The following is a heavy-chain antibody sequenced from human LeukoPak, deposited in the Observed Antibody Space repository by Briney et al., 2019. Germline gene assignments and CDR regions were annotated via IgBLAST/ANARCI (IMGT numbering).Heavy chain of an antibody. D-gene: IGHD3-10*01. J-gene: IGHJ6*03. CDR1: GGSISSHY. V-gene: IGHV4-4*07. CDR2: TSSSGST. Sequence: PSETLSLTCTVSGGSISSHYWTWIRQPAGSGLEWIGRTSSSGSTNYNPSLESRVTMSVDASKNQFSLRLASVTAADTAVYYWARVIRGATTRYFYYYRDVWGKGTTVTVSS. CDR3: ARVIRGATTRYFYYYRDV.